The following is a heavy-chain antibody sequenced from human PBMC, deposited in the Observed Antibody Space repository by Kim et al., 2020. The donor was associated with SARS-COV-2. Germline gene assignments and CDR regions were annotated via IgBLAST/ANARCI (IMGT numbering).Heavy chain of an antibody. CDR2: IIPIFGTA. J-gene: IGHJ4*02. Sequence: SVKVSCKASGGTFSSYAISWVRQAPGQGLEWMGGIIPIFGTANYAQKFQGRVTITADESTSTAYMELSSLRSEDTAVYYCARGHRMVRGVLFDYWGQGTLVTVSS. CDR3: ARGHRMVRGVLFDY. V-gene: IGHV1-69*13. CDR1: GGTFSSYA. D-gene: IGHD3-10*01.